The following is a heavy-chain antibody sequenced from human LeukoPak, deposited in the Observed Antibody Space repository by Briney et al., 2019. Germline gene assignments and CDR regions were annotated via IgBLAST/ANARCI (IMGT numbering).Heavy chain of an antibody. J-gene: IGHJ6*02. D-gene: IGHD2/OR15-2a*01. V-gene: IGHV4-34*01. CDR2: INHSGST. CDR3: ARRVFFPYGMDV. CDR1: GESFSGYY. Sequence: SETLSLTCAVYGESFSGYYWSWLRQPPGKGLEWIGEINHSGSTNYNPSLKSRVTISVDTSKNQFSLKLSSVTAADTAVYYCARRVFFPYGMDVWGQGTTVTVSS.